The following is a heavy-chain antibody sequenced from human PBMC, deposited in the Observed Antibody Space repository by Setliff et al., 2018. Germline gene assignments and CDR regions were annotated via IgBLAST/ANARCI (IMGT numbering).Heavy chain of an antibody. D-gene: IGHD3-9*01. J-gene: IGHJ4*02. Sequence: SETLSLTCTVSGGSISSYYWSWIRQPPGKGLEWIGYIYTSGSTNYNPSLKSRVTISVDTSKNQFSLKLSSVTAADTAVYYCARVGFLYCDILTGYPTYLDYWGQGTLVTVSS. CDR3: ARVGFLYCDILTGYPTYLDY. CDR2: IYTSGST. V-gene: IGHV4-4*08. CDR1: GGSISSYY.